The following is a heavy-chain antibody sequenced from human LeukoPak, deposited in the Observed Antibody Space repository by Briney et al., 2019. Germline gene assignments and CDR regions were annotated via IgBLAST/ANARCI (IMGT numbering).Heavy chain of an antibody. J-gene: IGHJ6*03. CDR2: IYPGDSDT. CDR1: GYTLTNNW. V-gene: IGHV5-51*01. CDR3: ASSSSSYYYYYMDV. Sequence: LGESLKISCKISGYTLTNNWIGWVRQVPGKGLEWMGIIYPGDSDTRYSPSFQGQVTISADKSISTAYLQWSSLKASDTAMYYCASSSSSYYYYYMDVWGKGTTVTVSS. D-gene: IGHD6-6*01.